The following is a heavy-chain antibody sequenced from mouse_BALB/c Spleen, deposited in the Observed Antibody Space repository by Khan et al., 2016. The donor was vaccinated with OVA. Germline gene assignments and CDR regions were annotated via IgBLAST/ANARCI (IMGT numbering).Heavy chain of an antibody. D-gene: IGHD2-4*01. CDR3: ARKDYYDYDPFPY. CDR2: INYSGNT. V-gene: IGHV3-2*02. CDR1: GYSITSEYA. J-gene: IGHJ3*01. Sequence: EVKLEESGPGLVKPSQSLSLTCTVTGYSITSEYAWNWIRQFPGNKLEWMGYINYSGNTRFNPYLKSRTSITRDTSKNTFFLQLNSVTTEDTATYYCARKDYYDYDPFPYWGQGTLVTVSA.